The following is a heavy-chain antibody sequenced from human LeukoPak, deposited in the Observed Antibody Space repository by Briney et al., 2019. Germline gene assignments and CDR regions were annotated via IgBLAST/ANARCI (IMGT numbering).Heavy chain of an antibody. CDR1: GGSISSYY. Sequence: SETLSLTCTVSGGSISSYYWSWIRQPAGKGLEWIGRIYSSGNTNYNPSLKSRVTMSVDTSKNQLSLKLNSVTAADTAVYYCARRYSGYDYGYFDYWGQGSLVTVSS. CDR2: IYSSGNT. V-gene: IGHV4-4*07. D-gene: IGHD5-12*01. J-gene: IGHJ4*02. CDR3: ARRYSGYDYGYFDY.